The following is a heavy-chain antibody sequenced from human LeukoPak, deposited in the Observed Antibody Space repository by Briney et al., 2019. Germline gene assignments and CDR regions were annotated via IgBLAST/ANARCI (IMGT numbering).Heavy chain of an antibody. V-gene: IGHV3-48*01. Sequence: QAGGSLRLSCAASGFTVSSYSMNWVRQAPGKGLEWVSYISSSSSTIYYADSVKGRFTTSRDNSKNTLYLQMNSLRAEDTAVYYCARVDDSSERDAFDIWGQGTMVTVSS. J-gene: IGHJ3*02. CDR2: ISSSSSTI. CDR1: GFTVSSYS. CDR3: ARVDDSSERDAFDI. D-gene: IGHD3-22*01.